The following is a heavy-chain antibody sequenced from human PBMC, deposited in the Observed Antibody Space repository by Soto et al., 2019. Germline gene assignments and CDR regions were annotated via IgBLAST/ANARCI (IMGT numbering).Heavy chain of an antibody. CDR1: GYTFTSYG. J-gene: IGHJ5*02. Sequence: ASVKVSCKASGYTFTSYGISWVRQAPGQGLEWMGWIIAYNGNTNYAQKLQGRVTMTTDTSKNHFSLTLTSVNAADTAVYYCARGRNNWFDPWGQGTLVTVSS. CDR2: IIAYNGNT. CDR3: ARGRNNWFDP. V-gene: IGHV1-18*01.